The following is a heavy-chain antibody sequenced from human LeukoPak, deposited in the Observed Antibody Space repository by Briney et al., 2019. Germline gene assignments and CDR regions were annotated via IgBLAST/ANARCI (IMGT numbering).Heavy chain of an antibody. CDR1: GGSFSGYY. D-gene: IGHD6-13*01. CDR3: ASRSSSWYQVIDY. CDR2: INHSGST. V-gene: IGHV4-34*01. J-gene: IGHJ4*02. Sequence: SETPSLTCAVYGGSFSGYYWSWIRQPPGKGLEWIGEINHSGSTNYNPSLKSRVTISVDTSKNQFSLKLSSVTAADTAVYYCASRSSSWYQVIDYWGQGTLVTVSS.